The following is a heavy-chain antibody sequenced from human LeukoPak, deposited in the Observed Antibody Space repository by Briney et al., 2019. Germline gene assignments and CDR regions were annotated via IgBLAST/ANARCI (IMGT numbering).Heavy chain of an antibody. CDR1: GYTFTGYY. CDR2: INPNSGGT. Sequence: VASVKVSCKASGYTFTGYYMHWVRQAPGQGLEWMGRINPNSGGTNYAQKFQGRVTMTRDTSISTAYMELSRLRSDDTAVYYCERSSLYGSGSYHNDYWGQGTLVTVSS. D-gene: IGHD3-10*01. J-gene: IGHJ4*02. CDR3: ERSSLYGSGSYHNDY. V-gene: IGHV1-2*06.